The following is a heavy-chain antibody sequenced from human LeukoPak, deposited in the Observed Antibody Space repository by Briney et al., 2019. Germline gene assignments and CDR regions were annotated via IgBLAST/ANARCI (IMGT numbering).Heavy chain of an antibody. Sequence: GGTLRLSCAASGFVFSTYGMHWVRQAPGKGLEWVAFINYEGRNKYYVDSVRGRFTISRDNSKNTLYLQMNSLRSEDTAVYFCARSIPHCTAGSCYPDYWGQGTLVTVSS. J-gene: IGHJ4*02. D-gene: IGHD2-15*01. V-gene: IGHV3-30*02. CDR2: INYEGRNK. CDR3: ARSIPHCTAGSCYPDY. CDR1: GFVFSTYG.